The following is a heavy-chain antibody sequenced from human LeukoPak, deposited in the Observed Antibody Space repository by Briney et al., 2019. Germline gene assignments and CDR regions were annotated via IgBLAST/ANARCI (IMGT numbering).Heavy chain of an antibody. Sequence: PGGSLRLSCAASGFSFSNYWMHWVRQAAGKGLVWVSRINIAGSVTTYADAVKGRFTISRDNAKNTLYLQMNSLRAEDTAVYYCARDMVDWGQGTLVTVSS. CDR3: ARDMVD. V-gene: IGHV3-74*01. CDR2: INIAGSVT. D-gene: IGHD2-15*01. J-gene: IGHJ4*02. CDR1: GFSFSNYW.